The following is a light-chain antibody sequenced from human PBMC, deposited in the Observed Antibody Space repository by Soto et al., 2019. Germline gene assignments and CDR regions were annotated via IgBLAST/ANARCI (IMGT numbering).Light chain of an antibody. CDR2: EVT. Sequence: QSVLTQPASVFGSPGQSIAISCTGTPSDVGAYNYVSWYQQHPGKAPKLMISEVTNRPSGVSDRFPGSKSGNTASLTISGLQAEDEADYYCSSFTSRFTFVFGTGTKVTVL. V-gene: IGLV2-14*01. CDR1: PSDVGAYNY. J-gene: IGLJ1*01. CDR3: SSFTSRFTFV.